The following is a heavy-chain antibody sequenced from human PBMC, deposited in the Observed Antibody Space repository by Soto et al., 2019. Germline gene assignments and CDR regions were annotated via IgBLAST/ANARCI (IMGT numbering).Heavy chain of an antibody. Sequence: QVQLVQSGAEVKKPGASVKVSCKASGYTFTSYGISWVRQAPGQGLEWMGWISAYNGNTNYAQKLQGRVTMTTDTSTSTAYMELRSLRSDDTAVYYCVRDLGKEMATILEHAFDIWGQGTMVTVSS. V-gene: IGHV1-18*01. J-gene: IGHJ3*02. CDR3: VRDLGKEMATILEHAFDI. CDR1: GYTFTSYG. D-gene: IGHD5-12*01. CDR2: ISAYNGNT.